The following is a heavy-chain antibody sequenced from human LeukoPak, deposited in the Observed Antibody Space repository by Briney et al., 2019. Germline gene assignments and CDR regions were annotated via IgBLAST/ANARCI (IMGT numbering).Heavy chain of an antibody. J-gene: IGHJ4*02. CDR1: GASIRSAY. V-gene: IGHV4-59*08. D-gene: IGHD3-10*01. Sequence: SETLSLTCTVSGASIRSAYWTWIRQPPGKGLEWIGYIHHSGRTIYNPSLESRVTISVDMSKNQFSLKLTSVTVADTAVYYCARYMPGIVVAGSGFDFWGQGALVTVSS. CDR3: ARYMPGIVVAGSGFDF. CDR2: IHHSGRT.